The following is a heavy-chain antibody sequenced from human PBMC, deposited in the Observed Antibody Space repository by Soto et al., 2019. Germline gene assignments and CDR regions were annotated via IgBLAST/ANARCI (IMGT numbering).Heavy chain of an antibody. J-gene: IGHJ6*02. V-gene: IGHV4-34*01. Sequence: SETLSLTCAVYGGSFSGYYWSCIRQPPGKGLEWIGEINHSGSTNYNPSLKSRVTISVDTSKNQFSLKLSSVTAADTAEYYCARDDKYYYYYGMDVWGQGTTVT. CDR3: ARDDKYYYYYGMDV. CDR2: INHSGST. CDR1: GGSFSGYY.